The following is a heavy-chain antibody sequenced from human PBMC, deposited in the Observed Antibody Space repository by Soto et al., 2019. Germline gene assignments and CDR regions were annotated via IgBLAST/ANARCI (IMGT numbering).Heavy chain of an antibody. CDR1: GGSFSGYY. CDR3: ARCPGYSDYCDY. V-gene: IGHV4-34*01. CDR2: INHSGST. Sequence: QVQLQQWGAGLLKPSETLSLTCAVYGGSFSGYYWSWIRQPPGKGLEWIGKINHSGSTTYNPSLKSRVTISVDTSKNQFSLELSSVTAADTAVYYCARCPGYSDYCDYWGQGTLVTVSS. D-gene: IGHD1-26*01. J-gene: IGHJ4*02.